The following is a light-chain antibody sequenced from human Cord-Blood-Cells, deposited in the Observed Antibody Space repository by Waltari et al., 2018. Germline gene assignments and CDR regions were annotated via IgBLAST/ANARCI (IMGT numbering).Light chain of an antibody. V-gene: IGKV3-11*01. CDR2: DAS. J-gene: IGKJ1*01. Sequence: EIVLTQSPATLSLSPGARDTLSCRASQSVSSYLAWYQQKPGQAPRLLIYDASNRATGIPARFSGSGSGTDFTLTISSLEPEDFAVYYCQQRSNWPPRTFGQGTKVEIK. CDR3: QQRSNWPPRT. CDR1: QSVSSY.